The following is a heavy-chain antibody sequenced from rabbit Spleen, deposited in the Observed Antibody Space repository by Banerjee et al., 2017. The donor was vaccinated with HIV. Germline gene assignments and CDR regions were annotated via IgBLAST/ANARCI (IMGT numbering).Heavy chain of an antibody. CDR1: GFSFSSYYW. J-gene: IGHJ3*01. CDR3: ARAPYYSGAGGLAYASTRLNL. CDR2: IFGGSTGTI. Sequence: EESGGGLVQPEGSLTLTCKASGFSFSSYYWICWVRQAPGKGLEWIGTIFGGSTGTIDYASWAKGRFTISKTSSTTVTLQMTSLTAADTATYFCARAPYYSGAGGLAYASTRLNLWGQGTLVTVS. V-gene: IGHV1S45*01. D-gene: IGHD6-1*01.